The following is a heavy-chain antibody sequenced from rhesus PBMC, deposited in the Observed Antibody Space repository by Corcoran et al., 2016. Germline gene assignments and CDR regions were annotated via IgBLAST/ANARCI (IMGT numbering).Heavy chain of an antibody. Sequence: QVQLQESGPGLVKPSETLSLTCAVSGGSISDDYYWSWIRQPPGKGLEWIGYIYGSGGGTNYNPSLKYRVPIAIDTSKNQFSLKLSSVTDADTAVYYCARDLGSGSYYNHDAFDFWGQGLRVTVSS. D-gene: IGHD3-16*01. V-gene: IGHV4-106*01. CDR1: GGSISDDYY. CDR3: ARDLGSGSYYNHDAFDF. CDR2: IYGSGGGT. J-gene: IGHJ3*01.